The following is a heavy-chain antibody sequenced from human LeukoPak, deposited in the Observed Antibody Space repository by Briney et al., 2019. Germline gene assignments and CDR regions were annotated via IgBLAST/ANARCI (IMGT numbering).Heavy chain of an antibody. V-gene: IGHV4-59*08. J-gene: IGHJ4*02. CDR3: ARRRGWKQQLVYFDY. CDR1: GGSITSYY. Sequence: SETLSLTCTVSGGSITSYYWSWIRQPPGKGLEWIGYLFHSGTRNYNPSLKSRVTISADTPKNQISLTLNSTTAADTAVYYCARRRGWKQQLVYFDYWGQGTLATVSS. D-gene: IGHD6-13*01. CDR2: LFHSGTR.